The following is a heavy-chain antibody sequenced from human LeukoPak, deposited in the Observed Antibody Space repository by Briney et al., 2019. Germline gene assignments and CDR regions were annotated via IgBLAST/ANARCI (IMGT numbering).Heavy chain of an antibody. V-gene: IGHV3-74*01. J-gene: IGHJ1*01. CDR1: GFTCNNYW. D-gene: IGHD3-3*01. CDR2: IKSEGQIT. CDR3: LLIILGGSSQH. Sequence: GGSLRLSCAASGFTCNNYWKHWVRQAPGKGLVWVSRIKSEGQITTYADSVKGRFTTSRDNAKNTFYLQMNSLRVEDAAVYYCLLIILGGSSQHWGQGTLVSVSS.